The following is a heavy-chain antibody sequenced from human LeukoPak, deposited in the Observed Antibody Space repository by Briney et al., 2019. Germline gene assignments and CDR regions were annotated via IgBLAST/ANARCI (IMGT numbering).Heavy chain of an antibody. CDR2: IYYSGST. J-gene: IGHJ3*02. D-gene: IGHD6-6*01. Sequence: KPSETLSLTCTVSGGSISSYYWSWIRQPPGKGLEWIGYIYYSGSTNYNPSLKSRVTISVDTSKNQFSLKLSSMTAADTAVYYCARDRQLADAFDIWGQGTMVTVSS. CDR3: ARDRQLADAFDI. V-gene: IGHV4-59*01. CDR1: GGSISSYY.